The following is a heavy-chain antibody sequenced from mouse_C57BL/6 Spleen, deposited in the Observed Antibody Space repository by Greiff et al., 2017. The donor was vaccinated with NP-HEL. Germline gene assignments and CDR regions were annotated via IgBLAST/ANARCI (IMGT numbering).Heavy chain of an antibody. V-gene: IGHV1-50*01. Sequence: QVQLQQSGAELVKPGASVKLSCKASGYTFTSYWMQWVKQRPGQGLEWIGEIDPSDSYTNYNQKFKGKATLTVDTSSSTAYMQLSSLTSEDSAVYYCARLLRNAMDYWGQGTSVTVSS. CDR1: GYTFTSYW. J-gene: IGHJ4*01. CDR2: IDPSDSYT. D-gene: IGHD1-1*01. CDR3: ARLLRNAMDY.